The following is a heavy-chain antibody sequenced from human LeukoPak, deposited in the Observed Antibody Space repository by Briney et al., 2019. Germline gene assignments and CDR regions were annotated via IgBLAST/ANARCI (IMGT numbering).Heavy chain of an antibody. CDR1: GDSISSTLYY. D-gene: IGHD1-1*01. CDR2: TFYTGAS. Sequence: TSETLSLTCSVSGDSISSTLYYWGWIRQPPGKGLEWIGSTFYTGASSYSPSLKSRVTIFVDTSKSHFSLNLRSVSAADTAVYYCARGPVRARYYFDFWGQGTLVTVSS. J-gene: IGHJ4*02. V-gene: IGHV4-39*02. CDR3: ARGPVRARYYFDF.